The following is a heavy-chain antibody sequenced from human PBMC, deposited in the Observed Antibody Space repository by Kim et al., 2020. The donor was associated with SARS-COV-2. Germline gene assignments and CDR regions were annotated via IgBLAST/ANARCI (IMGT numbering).Heavy chain of an antibody. Sequence: GGSLRLSCTASEITFSDSAMHWVRQSSGKGLEWVGRISSKTNSYETAYGASVKGRFTISRDDSKNTAYLQMNSLKSEDTALYYCTRGSPYSESYWDAFDICGQRTMVTVS. D-gene: IGHD1-26*01. J-gene: IGHJ3*02. CDR3: TRGSPYSESYWDAFDI. CDR2: ISSKTNSYET. V-gene: IGHV3-73*01. CDR1: EITFSDSA.